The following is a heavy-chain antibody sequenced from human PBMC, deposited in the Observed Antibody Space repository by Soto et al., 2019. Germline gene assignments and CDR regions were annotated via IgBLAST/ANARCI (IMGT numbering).Heavy chain of an antibody. V-gene: IGHV1-46*01. CDR2: INPSGGST. J-gene: IGHJ6*02. Sequence: ASVKVSCKASGYTFTSYYMHWVRQAPGQGLEWMGIINPSGGSTSYAQKFQGRVTMTRDTSTSTVYMELSSLRSEDTAVYYCARGYCSGGSCYSPLLYYYYYYGMDVWGQGTTVTVS. CDR3: ARGYCSGGSCYSPLLYYYYYYGMDV. CDR1: GYTFTSYY. D-gene: IGHD2-15*01.